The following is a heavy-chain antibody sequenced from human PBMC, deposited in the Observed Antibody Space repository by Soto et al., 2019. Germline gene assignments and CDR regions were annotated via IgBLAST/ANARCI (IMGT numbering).Heavy chain of an antibody. CDR3: ARGSITIFGVVRPSGMDV. Sequence: GGSLRLSCAASGFTVSSNYMSWVRQSPGKGLEWVSVIYTGGSTYYADSVKGRFTISRDNSKNTLYLQMNSLRAEDTAVYYCARGSITIFGVVRPSGMDVWGQGTTVTVSS. J-gene: IGHJ6*02. D-gene: IGHD3-3*01. CDR2: IYTGGST. CDR1: GFTVSSNY. V-gene: IGHV3-53*01.